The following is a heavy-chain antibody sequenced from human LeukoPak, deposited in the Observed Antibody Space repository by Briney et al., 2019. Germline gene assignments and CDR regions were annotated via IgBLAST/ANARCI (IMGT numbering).Heavy chain of an antibody. CDR3: ARIPRYFDWLSAEFDH. J-gene: IGHJ4*02. V-gene: IGHV3-7*01. CDR2: IKQDGSEK. CDR1: GFTFSSYW. Sequence: LAGGSLRLSCAASGFTFSSYWMSWVRQAPGKGLEWVANIKQDGSEKYYVDSVKGRFTISRDNAKNSLYLQMNSLRAEDTAVYYCARIPRYFDWLSAEFDHWGQGTLVTVSS. D-gene: IGHD3-9*01.